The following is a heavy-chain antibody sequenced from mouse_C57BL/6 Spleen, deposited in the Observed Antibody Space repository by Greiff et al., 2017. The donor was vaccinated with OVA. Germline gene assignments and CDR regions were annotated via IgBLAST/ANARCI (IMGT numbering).Heavy chain of an antibody. J-gene: IGHJ3*01. CDR3: AREGQLGWFAY. CDR2: IRNKANGYTT. CDR1: GFTFTDYY. V-gene: IGHV7-3*01. Sequence: EVQVVESGGGLVQPGGSLSLSCAASGFTFTDYYMSWVRQPPGKALEWLGFIRNKANGYTTEYSASVKGRFTISRDNSQSILYLQMNALRAEDSATYYCAREGQLGWFAYWGQGTLVTVSA. D-gene: IGHD4-1*02.